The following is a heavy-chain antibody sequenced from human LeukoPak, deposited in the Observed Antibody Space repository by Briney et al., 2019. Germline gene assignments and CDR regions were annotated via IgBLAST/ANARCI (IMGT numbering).Heavy chain of an antibody. CDR3: ARDSWPITGTTPWFDP. Sequence: GGSLRLSCAASGFTVSSNYMSWVRQAPGKGLDWVSVMYSGGSTYYADSVKGRFTISRDNSKNTLYLQMNSLRAEDTAVYYCARDSWPITGTTPWFDPWGQGTLVTVSS. CDR1: GFTVSSNY. CDR2: MYSGGST. D-gene: IGHD1-7*01. J-gene: IGHJ5*02. V-gene: IGHV3-53*01.